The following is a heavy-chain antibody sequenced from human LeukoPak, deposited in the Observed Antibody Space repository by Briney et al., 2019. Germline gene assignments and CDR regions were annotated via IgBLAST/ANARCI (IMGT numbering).Heavy chain of an antibody. J-gene: IGHJ4*02. CDR3: ARLWGGATIFDL. D-gene: IGHD4/OR15-4a*01. Sequence: PGGSLRLSCAASGFTFSSYGMHWVRQAPGKGLEWVAFIRYDGSNKYYADSVKGRFTISRDNSKNTLYLQTNSLRAEDTAVYYCARLWGGATIFDLWGQGTLVTVSS. CDR2: IRYDGSNK. CDR1: GFTFSSYG. V-gene: IGHV3-30*02.